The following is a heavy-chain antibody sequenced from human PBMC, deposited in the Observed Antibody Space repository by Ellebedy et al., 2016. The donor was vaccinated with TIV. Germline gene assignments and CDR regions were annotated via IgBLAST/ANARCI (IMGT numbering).Heavy chain of an antibody. D-gene: IGHD6-19*01. CDR2: ISSSSSSTI. J-gene: IGHJ4*02. Sequence: GESLKISCAASGFTFSSYTMNWVRQAPGKGLEWVSYISSSSSSTIYYADSVKGRFTISRDNAKNSLYLQMNSLRAEDTAVYYCARDGWLTRPFYYFDYWGQGTLVTVSS. CDR3: ARDGWLTRPFYYFDY. V-gene: IGHV3-48*01. CDR1: GFTFSSYT.